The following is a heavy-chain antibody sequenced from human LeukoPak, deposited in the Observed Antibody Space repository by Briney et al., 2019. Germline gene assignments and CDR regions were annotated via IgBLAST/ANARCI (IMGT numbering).Heavy chain of an antibody. CDR2: ISSSGNTI. Sequence: PGGSLRLSCAASGFTFYNYEMNWVRQAPGKGLEWVSYISSSGNTIYYADSVKGRFTISRDNAKNSLYLQMKSLRAEDTAVYYCARGEGWVQVWPPDYWGQGTLVTVSS. CDR3: ARGEGWVQVWPPDY. CDR1: GFTFYNYE. D-gene: IGHD5-18*01. J-gene: IGHJ4*02. V-gene: IGHV3-48*03.